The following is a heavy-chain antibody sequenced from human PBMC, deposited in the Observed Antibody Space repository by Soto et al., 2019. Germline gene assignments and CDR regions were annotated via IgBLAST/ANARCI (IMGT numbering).Heavy chain of an antibody. D-gene: IGHD2-21*02. CDR1: GFTFNTYA. Sequence: EVQLLESGGGLAQPGGSLRLSCAASGFTFNTYAMNWVRQAPGKGLEWVASISGSGGTTYYADSVKGRFTVSRDTSKNPLFLQMNSLSAEDTAVYYCAKGFIVVVTAIRPDDNFDVWGQGTMVTVSS. CDR2: ISGSGGTT. V-gene: IGHV3-23*01. CDR3: AKGFIVVVTAIRPDDNFDV. J-gene: IGHJ3*01.